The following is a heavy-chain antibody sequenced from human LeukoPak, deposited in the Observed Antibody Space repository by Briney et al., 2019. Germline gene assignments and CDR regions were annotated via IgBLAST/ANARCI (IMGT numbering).Heavy chain of an antibody. J-gene: IGHJ3*02. CDR3: ARVGDINDAFDI. D-gene: IGHD3-16*02. CDR1: GGSISGYY. CDR2: IYYSGST. V-gene: IGHV4-59*01. Sequence: SETLSLTCTVSGGSISGYYWSWIRQPPGKGLEWIGYIYYSGSTNYNPSLKSRVTISVDTSKNQFSLKLSSVTAADTAVYYCARVGDINDAFDIWGQGTMVTVSS.